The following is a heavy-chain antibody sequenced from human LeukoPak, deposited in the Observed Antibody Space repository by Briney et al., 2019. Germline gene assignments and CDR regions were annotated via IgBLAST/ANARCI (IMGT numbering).Heavy chain of an antibody. CDR2: IYYSGST. D-gene: IGHD4-23*01. V-gene: IGHV4-39*01. Sequence: SETLSLTCTVSGGSISSSSHYWGWIRQPPGKGLEWIGSIYYSGSTYYNPSLKSRVTISVDTSKNQFSLKLSSVTAADTAVYYCARTAGGNDFDYWGQGTLVTVSS. CDR1: GGSISSSSHY. J-gene: IGHJ4*02. CDR3: ARTAGGNDFDY.